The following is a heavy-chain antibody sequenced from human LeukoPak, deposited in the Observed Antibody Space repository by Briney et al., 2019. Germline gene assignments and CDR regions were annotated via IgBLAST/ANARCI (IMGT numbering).Heavy chain of an antibody. V-gene: IGHV3-23*01. J-gene: IGHJ5*02. D-gene: IGHD1-1*01. CDR2: ISGSGGST. CDR1: GSTFSSYA. CDR3: ARGSWMFDP. Sequence: QPGGSLRLSCAASGSTFSSYAMSWVRQAPGKGLEWVSAISGSGGSTYYADSVKGRFTISRDNAKNSLYLQINSLRAEDTAVYYCARGSWMFDPWGQGTLVTVSS.